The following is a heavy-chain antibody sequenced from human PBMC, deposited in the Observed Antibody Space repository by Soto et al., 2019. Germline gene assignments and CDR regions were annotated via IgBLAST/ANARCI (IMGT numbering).Heavy chain of an antibody. J-gene: IGHJ4*02. V-gene: IGHV3-73*01. CDR2: IRSKANSYAT. D-gene: IGHD6-13*01. CDR3: TRIAAGPDYYFDY. Sequence: GGSLRLSCAASGFTFSGSAMHWVRQASGKGLEWVGRIRSKANSYATAYAASVKGRFTISRDDSTNTAYLQMNSLKTEDTAVYYCTRIAAGPDYYFDYWGQGTLVTVSS. CDR1: GFTFSGSA.